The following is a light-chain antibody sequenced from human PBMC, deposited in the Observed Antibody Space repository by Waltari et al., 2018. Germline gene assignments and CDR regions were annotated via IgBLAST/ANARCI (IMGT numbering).Light chain of an antibody. CDR3: SSYTSSSSPVL. J-gene: IGLJ2*01. CDR2: DVS. Sequence: QSALTQPASVSASPGQSITISCTGTSSDVGGYNYVSWYQQHPGKAPKLMIDDVSNRPSGVSNRFSGCKSGTTASLTISVLLPEDEADYYCSSYTSSSSPVLFGGGTKLTVL. V-gene: IGLV2-14*03. CDR1: SSDVGGYNY.